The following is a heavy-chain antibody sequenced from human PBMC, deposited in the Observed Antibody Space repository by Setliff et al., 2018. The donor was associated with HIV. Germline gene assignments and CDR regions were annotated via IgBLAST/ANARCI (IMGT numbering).Heavy chain of an antibody. Sequence: SVKVSCKASGGRFSNYGISWVRQAPGQGLEWMGGIIPIFGTTNYAQMFQGRVTMTADESTSTAYMELSSLRSEDTAVYYCARGRGQWAVREYFDQWGQGTPVTVSS. J-gene: IGHJ4*02. CDR2: IIPIFGTT. V-gene: IGHV1-69*13. CDR1: GGRFSNYG. D-gene: IGHD1-26*01. CDR3: ARGRGQWAVREYFDQ.